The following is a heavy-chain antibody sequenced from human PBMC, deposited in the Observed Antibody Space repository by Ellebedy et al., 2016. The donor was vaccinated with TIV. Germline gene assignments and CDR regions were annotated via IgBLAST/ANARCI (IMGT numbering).Heavy chain of an antibody. J-gene: IGHJ4*02. CDR3: TTPPYTH. V-gene: IGHV3-49*03. CDR2: IRSKAYGGTT. Sequence: GESLKISCAASGFTFSDYYMSWFRQAPGKGLEWVGFIRSKAYGGTTEYAASVKGRFTISRDDSKNTLYLQMNSLKTEDTAVYYCTTPPYTHWGQGTLVTVSS. CDR1: GFTFSDYY. D-gene: IGHD2-2*02.